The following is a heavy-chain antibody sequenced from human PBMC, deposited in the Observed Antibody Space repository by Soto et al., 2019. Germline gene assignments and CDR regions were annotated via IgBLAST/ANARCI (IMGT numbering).Heavy chain of an antibody. Sequence: QVQLVQSGAEVKKPGSSVKVSCKASGGTFSSYAISWVRQAPGQGLEWMGGIIPIFGTANYAQKFQGRATITADESTSTAYTELSSLRSEDTAVYYCARDRAAAGTGWLDPWGHGTLVPVSS. J-gene: IGHJ5*02. CDR1: GGTFSSYA. CDR3: ARDRAAAGTGWLDP. CDR2: IIPIFGTA. V-gene: IGHV1-69*01. D-gene: IGHD6-13*01.